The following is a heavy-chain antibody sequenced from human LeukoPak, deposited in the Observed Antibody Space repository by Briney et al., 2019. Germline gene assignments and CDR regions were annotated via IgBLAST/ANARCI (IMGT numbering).Heavy chain of an antibody. CDR3: ASGDYNYFDY. J-gene: IGHJ4*02. CDR2: IYTSGST. D-gene: IGHD4-17*01. Sequence: SETLSLTCTVSGGSISSYYWSWIRQPAGKGLEWIGRIYTSGSTNYNPSLKSRVTMSVDTSKHQFSLRLSSVTAADTAVYYCASGDYNYFDYWGQGTLVTVSS. V-gene: IGHV4-4*07. CDR1: GGSISSYY.